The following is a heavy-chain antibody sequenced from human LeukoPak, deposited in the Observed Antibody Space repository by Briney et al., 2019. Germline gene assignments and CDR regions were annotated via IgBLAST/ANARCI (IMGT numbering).Heavy chain of an antibody. D-gene: IGHD2-2*02. CDR2: ISGSGGST. CDR3: AKLFYIVVVPAAISA. J-gene: IGHJ5*02. CDR1: GFSFRDFW. Sequence: GGSLRLSCAASGFSFRDFWMTWVRQAPGKGLEWVSAISGSGGSTYYADSVKGRFTISRDNSKNTLYLQMNSLRAEDTAVYYCAKLFYIVVVPAAISAWGQGTLVTVSS. V-gene: IGHV3-23*01.